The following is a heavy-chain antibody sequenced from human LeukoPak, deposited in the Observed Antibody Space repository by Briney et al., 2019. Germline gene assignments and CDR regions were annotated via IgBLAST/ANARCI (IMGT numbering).Heavy chain of an antibody. D-gene: IGHD6-19*01. J-gene: IGHJ4*02. CDR2: VNPNSGGT. CDR3: TRAVKYRSGPLTDLLPYYFDY. V-gene: IGHV1-2*02. CDR1: GYTFTGYY. Sequence: GASVKVSCKASGYTFTGYYMHWVRQAPGQGLEWMGWVNPNSGGTNYAQKFQGRVTITRDTSASTAYMELSSLRSEDMAVYYCTRAVKYRSGPLTDLLPYYFDYWGQGTLVTVSS.